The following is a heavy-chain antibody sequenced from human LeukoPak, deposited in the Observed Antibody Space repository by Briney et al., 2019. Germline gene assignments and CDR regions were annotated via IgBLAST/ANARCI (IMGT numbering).Heavy chain of an antibody. V-gene: IGHV4-59*05. CDR1: GFTFSGYS. J-gene: IGHJ3*02. CDR3: AYPSGGRVAYDI. CDR2: IYYSGTT. Sequence: PGGSLRLSCAASGFTFSGYSINWVRQAPGKGLEWIGCIYYSGTTNYNPSLKSRVTISVDASKNQFSLKLSSVTAADTAVYYCAYPSGGRVAYDIWGQGTMVTVSS. D-gene: IGHD4-23*01.